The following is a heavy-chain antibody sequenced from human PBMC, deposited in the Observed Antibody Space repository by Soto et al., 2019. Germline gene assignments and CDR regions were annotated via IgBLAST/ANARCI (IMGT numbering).Heavy chain of an antibody. CDR1: GFTFSSYA. CDR2: ISYDGSNK. V-gene: IGHV3-30-3*02. CDR3: AKRGLMGDFDY. J-gene: IGHJ4*02. Sequence: QVQLVESGGGVVQPGRSLRLSCAASGFTFSSYAMHWVRQAPGKGLEWVAVISYDGSNKYYADSVKGRFTISRDNSKNTLYLQMNRLSAEDTAVYYFAKRGLMGDFDYWGQGILVTVSS. D-gene: IGHD2-8*01.